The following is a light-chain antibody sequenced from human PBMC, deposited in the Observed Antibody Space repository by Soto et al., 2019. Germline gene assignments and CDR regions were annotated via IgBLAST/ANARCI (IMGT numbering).Light chain of an antibody. Sequence: QSALTQPPSASGTPGQRVTISCSGSSSNIETNTVDWYQHLPGTAPKVLIFNNNQRPSGVPDRFSGSKSGTSASLDISGLPSDDEADYYCAVWDDRLSGMVFGGGTKLTVL. CDR3: AVWDDRLSGMV. CDR2: NNN. J-gene: IGLJ2*01. V-gene: IGLV1-44*01. CDR1: SSNIETNT.